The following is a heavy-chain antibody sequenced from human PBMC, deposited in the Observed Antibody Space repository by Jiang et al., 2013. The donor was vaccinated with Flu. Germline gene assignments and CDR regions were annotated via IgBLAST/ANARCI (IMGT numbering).Heavy chain of an antibody. Sequence: LLKPSETLSLTCTVSGGSISSSSYYWGWIRQPPGKGLEWIGSIYYSGSTYYNPSLKSRVTISVDTSKNQFSLKLSSVTAADTAVYYCARSPMGYGDYGFDYWGQGTLVTVSS. CDR1: GGSISSSSYY. V-gene: IGHV4-39*01. CDR2: IYYSGST. J-gene: IGHJ4*02. CDR3: ARSPMGYGDYGFDY. D-gene: IGHD4-17*01.